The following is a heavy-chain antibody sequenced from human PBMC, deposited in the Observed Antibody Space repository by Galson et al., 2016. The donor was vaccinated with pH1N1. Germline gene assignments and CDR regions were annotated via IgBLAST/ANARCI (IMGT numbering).Heavy chain of an antibody. J-gene: IGHJ4*02. CDR3: AKDSGDYNGRFDY. V-gene: IGHV3-30*02. Sequence: SLRLSCAASGFSLIASGMHWVRQTPGKGLQWVAFIRYGGSDTYYVDSVKGRFTISRDNSKKTVYLQMNSLRAEDTAVYYCAKDSGDYNGRFDYWGQGTLVSVSS. D-gene: IGHD4-17*01. CDR1: GFSLIASG. CDR2: IRYGGSDT.